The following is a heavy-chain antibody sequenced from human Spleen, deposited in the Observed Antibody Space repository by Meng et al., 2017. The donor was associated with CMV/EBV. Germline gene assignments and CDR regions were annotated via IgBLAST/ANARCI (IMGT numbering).Heavy chain of an antibody. CDR2: IYSGGTT. CDR1: GFTVSSNY. D-gene: IGHD3-3*01. J-gene: IGHJ4*02. Sequence: GESLKISCAASGFTVSSNYMTWVRQAPGKGLEWVSVIYSGGTTSYADSVKGRFTISRDNSKNTLYLQMNSLRAEDTAVYYCARGLGVSDQRYYDFWSGYPSHQTPYFDYWGQGTLVTVSS. CDR3: ARGLGVSDQRYYDFWSGYPSHQTPYFDY. V-gene: IGHV3-66*01.